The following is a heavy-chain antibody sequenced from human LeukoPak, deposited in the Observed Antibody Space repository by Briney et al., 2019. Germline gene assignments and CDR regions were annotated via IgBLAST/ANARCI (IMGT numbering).Heavy chain of an antibody. CDR2: INKDGGEK. CDR1: GFTFSSYW. Sequence: GGSLRLSCAASGFTFSSYWMSWVRQAPGKGLEWVANINKDGGEKYYVDSVKGRFTISRDNAKNSLYLQMNSPRADDTAVYYCVKDSPPRYSGSPPAYWGQGTLVTVSS. D-gene: IGHD1-26*01. J-gene: IGHJ4*02. V-gene: IGHV3-7*03. CDR3: VKDSPPRYSGSPPAY.